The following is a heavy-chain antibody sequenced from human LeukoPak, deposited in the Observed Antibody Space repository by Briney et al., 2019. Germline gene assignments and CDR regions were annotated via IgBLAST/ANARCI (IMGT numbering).Heavy chain of an antibody. CDR1: GFTFSTYW. D-gene: IGHD6-19*01. Sequence: GGSLRLSCAASGFTFSTYWMSWVRQAPGKGLEWVASLKQDGSEKHYVDSVKGRLTISRDNAKNSLYLQMNSLRAEDTAVYYCARYGYNSALDYWRQGTLVTVSS. CDR3: ARYGYNSALDY. V-gene: IGHV3-7*04. J-gene: IGHJ4*02. CDR2: LKQDGSEK.